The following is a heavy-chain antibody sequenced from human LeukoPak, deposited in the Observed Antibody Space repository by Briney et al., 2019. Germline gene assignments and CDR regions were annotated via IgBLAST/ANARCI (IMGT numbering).Heavy chain of an antibody. V-gene: IGHV3-23*01. J-gene: IGHJ4*02. CDR1: GFSFDSYD. D-gene: IGHD4-17*01. CDR2: VSAGGDIK. Sequence: GGSLRLSCAASGFSFDSYDMSWVRQAPGKGPECVSRVSAGGDIKYYADSVKGRFTVSRDNSQNMMYLQMKSLRAGDTAVYYCAKDLRWRDYGVFDYWGQGTLVTVSS. CDR3: AKDLRWRDYGVFDY.